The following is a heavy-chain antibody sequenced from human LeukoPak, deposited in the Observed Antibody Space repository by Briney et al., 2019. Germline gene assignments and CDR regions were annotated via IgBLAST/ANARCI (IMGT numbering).Heavy chain of an antibody. V-gene: IGHV3-23*01. J-gene: IGHJ4*02. CDR1: GFTFSSYA. CDR3: AKPASDSRREYSSGWYDY. D-gene: IGHD6-19*01. CDR2: ISGSGGST. Sequence: HPGGSLRLSCAASGFTFSSYAMSWVRQAPGKGLEWVSAISGSGGSTYYADSVKGRFTISRDNSKNTLYLQMNSLRAEDTAVYYCAKPASDSRREYSSGWYDYWGQGTLVTVSS.